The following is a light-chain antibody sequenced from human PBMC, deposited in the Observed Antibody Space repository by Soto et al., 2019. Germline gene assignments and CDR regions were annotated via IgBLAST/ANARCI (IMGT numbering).Light chain of an antibody. Sequence: QSDLTQPASVSGSPGQSMTISCTGTSSDVGAYNYVYWYQQHPGKAPKLMIYDVDNRPSGFSNRFSGAKYGNTDSLTISGLQAEDEAYYYCSAYTASFTVLFGGGTKLTVL. CDR3: SAYTASFTVL. CDR2: DVD. CDR1: SSDVGAYNY. V-gene: IGLV2-14*01. J-gene: IGLJ2*01.